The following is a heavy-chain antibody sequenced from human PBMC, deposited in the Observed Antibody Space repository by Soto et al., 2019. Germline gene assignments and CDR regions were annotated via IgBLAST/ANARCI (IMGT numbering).Heavy chain of an antibody. Sequence: QVQLQESGPGLVKPSQTLSLTCTVSGGSISSGGYSWSWIRQLPGKGLEWIGYIYYSGNTYYNPSLKSRLTISVDTSERQFSLKLSSVTAADTAVYFCARGRVQSHYFDSWGQGTLVTVSS. D-gene: IGHD1-1*01. CDR2: IYYSGNT. CDR1: GGSISSGGYS. J-gene: IGHJ4*02. CDR3: ARGRVQSHYFDS. V-gene: IGHV4-31*03.